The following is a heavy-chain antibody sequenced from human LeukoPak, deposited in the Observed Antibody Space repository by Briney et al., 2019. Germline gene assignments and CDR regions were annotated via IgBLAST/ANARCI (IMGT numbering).Heavy chain of an antibody. V-gene: IGHV3-23*01. D-gene: IGHD3-22*01. CDR1: GFTFSSYA. CDR3: ARVGPPGITMIVVVYDAFDI. J-gene: IGHJ3*02. CDR2: ISGSGGST. Sequence: GGSLRLSCAASGFTFSSYAMSWVRQAPGKGLEWVSAISGSGGSTYYADSVKGRFTISRDNAKNSLYLQMNSLRGEDTAVYYCARVGPPGITMIVVVYDAFDIWGQGTMVTVSS.